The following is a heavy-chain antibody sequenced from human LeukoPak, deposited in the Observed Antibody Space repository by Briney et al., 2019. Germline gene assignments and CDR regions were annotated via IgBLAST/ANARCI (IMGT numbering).Heavy chain of an antibody. J-gene: IGHJ3*02. Sequence: ASVKVSCKASGGTFSSYAISWVRQAPGQGLEWMGGIIPIFGTANYAQKFQGRVTITTDESTSTAYMELSSLRSEDTAVYYCARVAGGHRGGVVTTGAFDIWGQGTMVTVSS. D-gene: IGHD3-3*01. CDR3: ARVAGGHRGGVVTTGAFDI. V-gene: IGHV1-69*05. CDR2: IIPIFGTA. CDR1: GGTFSSYA.